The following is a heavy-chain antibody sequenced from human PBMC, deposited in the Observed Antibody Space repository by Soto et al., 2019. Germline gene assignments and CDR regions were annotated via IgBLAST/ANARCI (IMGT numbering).Heavy chain of an antibody. CDR2: IYYGGRT. V-gene: IGHV4-39*01. D-gene: IGHD2-21*02. Sequence: SETPSPTLIFSGETISNSFYYWGWIRQPPGKGLEWIGSIYYGGRTYYNPSFKSRVTISIDTSKNQFSLKLSSVTATDTAVYYCARQRTTVVTQAYFDHWGQGALVTVSS. CDR1: GETISNSFYY. CDR3: ARQRTTVVTQAYFDH. J-gene: IGHJ4*02.